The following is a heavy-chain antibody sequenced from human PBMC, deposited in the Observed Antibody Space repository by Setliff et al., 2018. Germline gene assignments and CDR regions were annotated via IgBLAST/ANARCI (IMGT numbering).Heavy chain of an antibody. CDR1: GASISSGVYY. D-gene: IGHD1-1*01. V-gene: IGHV4-39*01. CDR2: IYHGGNT. J-gene: IGHJ4*01. Sequence: SETLSLTCTVSGASISSGVYYWGWIRQPPGKGLEWIGRIYHGGNTYYNASLKSRLTISVDTSKNQFSLKLRSVAAADTAVYYCARTGTYRYFDYWG. CDR3: ARTGTYRYFDY.